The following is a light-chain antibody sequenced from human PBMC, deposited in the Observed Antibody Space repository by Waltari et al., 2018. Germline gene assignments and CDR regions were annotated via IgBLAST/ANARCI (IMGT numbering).Light chain of an antibody. CDR3: QQYQDYPHT. Sequence: DIQMTHSPSSLTASVGDRVTITCRASQDIGDFLVWFQQRPGKAPKSLIYAASTLQCGVPSRFSGSGSGTDFTRTISSLEPEDSGTYCCQQYQDYPHTFGGGTRVEVK. J-gene: IGKJ4*01. V-gene: IGKV1-16*01. CDR2: AAS. CDR1: QDIGDF.